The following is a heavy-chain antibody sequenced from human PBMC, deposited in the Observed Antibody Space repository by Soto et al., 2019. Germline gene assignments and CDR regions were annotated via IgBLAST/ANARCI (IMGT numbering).Heavy chain of an antibody. J-gene: IGHJ4*02. V-gene: IGHV3-73*01. CDR2: IRSKPNNYAT. CDR1: GFTFSGSA. CDR3: TRHTSDY. Sequence: EVQLVESGGGLVQPGGSLKLSCEASGFTFSGSAMHWVRQASGKGLEWVGRIRSKPNNYATAYAASVQGRFTISRDDSKNTAYLQMNSLKTEDTAVYYCTRHTSDYWGQGTLVTVSS.